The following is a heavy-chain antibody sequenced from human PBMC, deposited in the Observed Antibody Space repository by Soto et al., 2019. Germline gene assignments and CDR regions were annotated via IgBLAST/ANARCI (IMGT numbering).Heavy chain of an antibody. J-gene: IGHJ4*02. CDR2: TSYDGRNT. V-gene: IGHV3-30*18. Sequence: QVQLVESGGGVVQPGRSLRLSCAASGFIFRSYGMHWVRQAPGKGLEWVAATSYDGRNTYYADSVKGRFTISRDNSTNTLYLQMNSLRAEDTAVYYCTKDPGFDYWGQGTLVTVSS. CDR3: TKDPGFDY. CDR1: GFIFRSYG.